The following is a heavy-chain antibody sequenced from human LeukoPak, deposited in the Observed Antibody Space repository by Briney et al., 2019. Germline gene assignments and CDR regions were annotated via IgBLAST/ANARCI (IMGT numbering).Heavy chain of an antibody. V-gene: IGHV3-7*01. CDR1: GFTFSGSW. D-gene: IGHD3-3*01. CDR2: INQDGSAK. J-gene: IGHJ4*02. CDR3: ARELSWSGRDY. Sequence: GGSLRLSCAASGFTFSGSWMSWVRQAPGKGLEWVANINQDGSAKNYLDSVKGRFTISIDRGKKSLYLQMNSLRDEDTAVYYCARELSWSGRDYWGQGTLVTVSS.